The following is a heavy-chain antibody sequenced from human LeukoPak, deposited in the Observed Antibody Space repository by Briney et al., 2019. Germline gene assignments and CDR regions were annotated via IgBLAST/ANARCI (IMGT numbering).Heavy chain of an antibody. CDR1: GFTFSNAW. J-gene: IGHJ4*02. Sequence: GGSLRLSCAASGFTFSNAWMSWVRQAPGKGLEWVGRIKSKTDGGTTDYAAPVKGRFTISRDDSKNTLYLQMNSLKTEDTAVYYCTLDYYDSSGYLNFDYWGQGTLVTVSS. CDR3: TLDYYDSSGYLNFDY. V-gene: IGHV3-15*01. D-gene: IGHD3-22*01. CDR2: IKSKTDGGTT.